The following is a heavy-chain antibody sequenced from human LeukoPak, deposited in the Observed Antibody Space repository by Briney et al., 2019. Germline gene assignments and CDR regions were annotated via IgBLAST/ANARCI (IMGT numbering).Heavy chain of an antibody. Sequence: GGSLRLSCAASGSTVSTNYMTWVRQAPAKGLEWVSVIYSGGATYYADSVKGRFTISRDNSKNTLYLQMNSLGVEDTAVYYCAREDVTAGYDYWGQGTLVTVSS. D-gene: IGHD1-14*01. CDR3: AREDVTAGYDY. CDR1: GSTVSTNY. CDR2: IYSGGAT. J-gene: IGHJ4*02. V-gene: IGHV3-66*01.